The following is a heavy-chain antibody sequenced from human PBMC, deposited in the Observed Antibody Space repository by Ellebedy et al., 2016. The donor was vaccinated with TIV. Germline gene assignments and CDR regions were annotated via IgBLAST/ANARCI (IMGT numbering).Heavy chain of an antibody. V-gene: IGHV3-7*03. J-gene: IGHJ6*04. Sequence: GESLKISXAASGFTFSSYYMNWVRQAPGKGLEWVANIKQDGSEKYYVDSVKGRFTISRDNAKNSLYLQMNSLRAEDTAIYYCVKDRRSGYDVPSYMDVWGKGTTVTVSS. D-gene: IGHD5-12*01. CDR3: VKDRRSGYDVPSYMDV. CDR1: GFTFSSYY. CDR2: IKQDGSEK.